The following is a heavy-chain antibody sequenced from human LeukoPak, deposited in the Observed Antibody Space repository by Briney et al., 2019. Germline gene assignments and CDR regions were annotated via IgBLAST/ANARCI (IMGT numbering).Heavy chain of an antibody. CDR1: GFVFSRYG. D-gene: IGHD3-16*01. Sequence: GRSLRLSCAASGFVFSRYGMHWVRQAPGKGLEWVAVIWSDGSNKYYADSVKGRFTISRDNDKNTLYLQVDRLRAEDTAVYSCARGGMKVCPGGVSLYYGMDVWGQGTTVTVSS. J-gene: IGHJ6*02. V-gene: IGHV3-33*01. CDR3: ARGGMKVCPGGVSLYYGMDV. CDR2: IWSDGSNK.